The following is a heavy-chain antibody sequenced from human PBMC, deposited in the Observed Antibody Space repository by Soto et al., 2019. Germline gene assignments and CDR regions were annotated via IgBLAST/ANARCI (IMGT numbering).Heavy chain of an antibody. J-gene: IGHJ4*02. CDR3: ARVDFGGNSYYFDY. D-gene: IGHD1-7*01. V-gene: IGHV3-33*01. CDR1: GFTFSDYG. Sequence: GGSLRLSCVVSGFTFSDYGIHWVRQAPDKGLEWVAVVWFDGSIQYYGDSVKGRFTISRDNSNNTVDLQVNNLRAEDTAVYYCARVDFGGNSYYFDYWGQGTPVTVSS. CDR2: VWFDGSIQ.